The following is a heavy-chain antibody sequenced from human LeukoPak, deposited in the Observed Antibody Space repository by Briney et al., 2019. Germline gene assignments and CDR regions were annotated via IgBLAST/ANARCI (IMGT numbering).Heavy chain of an antibody. Sequence: ASVTVSCKASGYTFTSYGISWVRQAPGQGLEWMGWISAYNGDTNYAQKLQGRVSMTTDTSTSTVYMELRSLRSDDTAVYYCARVVVVVAATTYNWFDPWGQGTLVTVSS. CDR3: ARVVVVVAATTYNWFDP. D-gene: IGHD2-15*01. CDR1: GYTFTSYG. CDR2: ISAYNGDT. J-gene: IGHJ5*02. V-gene: IGHV1-18*01.